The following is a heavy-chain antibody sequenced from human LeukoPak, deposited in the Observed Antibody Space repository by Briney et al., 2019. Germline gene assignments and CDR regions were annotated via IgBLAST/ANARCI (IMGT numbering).Heavy chain of an antibody. CDR2: IYPGDSDT. CDR1: GYRFTNYW. J-gene: IGHJ5*02. D-gene: IGHD4-17*01. V-gene: IGHV5-51*01. CDR3: ARLYGDYLVGGTNWFDP. Sequence: GESLKISCKGSGYRFTNYWIGWVRQMPGKGLEWMGIIYPGDSDTRYSPSFQGQVTISADKSLSTAYLQWSSLQASDTAMYYCARLYGDYLVGGTNWFDPWGQGTLVTVSS.